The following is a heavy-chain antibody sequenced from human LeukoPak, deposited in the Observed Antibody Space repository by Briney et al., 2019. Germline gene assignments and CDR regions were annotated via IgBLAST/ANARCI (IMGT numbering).Heavy chain of an antibody. V-gene: IGHV3-48*01. Sequence: GGSLRLSCEVSGFTSSTYMMNWVRQAPGKGLEWLSYISSDSGAIYYADSVKGRFTISRDNAQKSLYLQMNSLTVEDTAVYYCVRELAYWGQGALVTVPS. CDR2: ISSDSGAI. CDR3: VRELAY. CDR1: GFTSSTYM. J-gene: IGHJ4*02.